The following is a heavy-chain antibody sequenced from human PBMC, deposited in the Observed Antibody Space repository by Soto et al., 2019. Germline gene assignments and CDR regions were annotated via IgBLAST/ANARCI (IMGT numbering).Heavy chain of an antibody. V-gene: IGHV1-18*04. CDR2: ISAYNGNT. CDR3: ARDSYSSSWYGGYYYYDYGMDV. Sequence: QVQLVQSGAEVKKPGASVKVSCKASGYTFTSYGISWVRQAPGQGLEWMGWISAYNGNTNYAQKLQGRVTMNTDTSTSTAYMELRSLRSDDTSVYYCARDSYSSSWYGGYYYYDYGMDVWGQGTTVTVSS. CDR1: GYTFTSYG. J-gene: IGHJ6*02. D-gene: IGHD6-13*01.